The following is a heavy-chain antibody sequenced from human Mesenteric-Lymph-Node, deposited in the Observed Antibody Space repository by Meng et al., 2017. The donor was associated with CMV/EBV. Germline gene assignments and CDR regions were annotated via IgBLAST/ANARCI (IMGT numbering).Heavy chain of an antibody. CDR1: GFTFSSYS. V-gene: IGHV3-74*01. D-gene: IGHD6-13*01. CDR3: AREGDSSSWYGVYYYYYYGMDV. J-gene: IGHJ6*02. Sequence: GGSLRLSCAASGFTFSSYSMNWVRQAPGKGLVWVSRINSDGSSTSYADSVKGRFTISRDNAKNTLYLQMNSLRAEDTAVYYCAREGDSSSWYGVYYYYYYGMDVWGQGTTVTVSS. CDR2: INSDGSST.